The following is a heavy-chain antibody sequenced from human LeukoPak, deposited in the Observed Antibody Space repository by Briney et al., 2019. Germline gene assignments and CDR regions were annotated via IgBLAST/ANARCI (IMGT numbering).Heavy chain of an antibody. Sequence: GGPLRLSCAASGFTFNTYGMHWVRQAPGKGLEWVAVIWYDGSNKYYADSVKGRFTISRDNSKNTLYLQMNSLRAEDTAMYYCARVPLGYYYYGMDVWGQGTTVTVSS. D-gene: IGHD3-16*01. CDR1: GFTFNTYG. V-gene: IGHV3-33*01. CDR2: IWYDGSNK. J-gene: IGHJ6*02. CDR3: ARVPLGYYYYGMDV.